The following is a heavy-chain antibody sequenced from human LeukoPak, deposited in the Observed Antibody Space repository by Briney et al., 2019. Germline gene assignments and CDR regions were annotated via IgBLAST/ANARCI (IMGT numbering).Heavy chain of an antibody. V-gene: IGHV1-2*02. CDR1: GYTFTGYY. CDR2: INPNSGVT. D-gene: IGHD4-17*01. CDR3: ASSTVTTNFGY. Sequence: ASVKVSCKASGYTFTGYYMRWVRQAPGQGLEWMGWINPNSGVTNYAQRFQGRVTMTRDTSISTAYMELSRLRSDDTAVYYCASSTVTTNFGYWGQGTLVTVSS. J-gene: IGHJ4*02.